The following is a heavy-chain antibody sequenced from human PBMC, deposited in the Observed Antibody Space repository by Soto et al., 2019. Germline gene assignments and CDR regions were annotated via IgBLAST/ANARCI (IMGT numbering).Heavy chain of an antibody. CDR1: GGSISSSSYY. CDR3: DLGRGHNWNDHYFEY. J-gene: IGHJ4*02. V-gene: IGHV4-39*01. CDR2: IYHSGST. Sequence: PSETLSLTCTVSGGSISSSSYYWGWIRQPPGKGLEWIGSIYHSGSTYYNPSLKSRVTISVDTSKNQFSLKLTSVTAADTAVYYCDLGRGHNWNDHYFEYWGQGTLVTVSS. D-gene: IGHD1-20*01.